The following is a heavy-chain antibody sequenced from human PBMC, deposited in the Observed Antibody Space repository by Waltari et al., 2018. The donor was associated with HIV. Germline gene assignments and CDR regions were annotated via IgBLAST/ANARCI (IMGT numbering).Heavy chain of an antibody. Sequence: QVQLQGSGPRLIQPLQTLSLNCAVSDFSVTDGSFWGWVRQPPGRGLQCIASIYHNENTDSTPSFVGRLTISSDTANNYYSLGLRCGTAMDMAIYYCVRDWGVATGPFDYWGQGTLVTVS. V-gene: IGHV4-28*02. CDR3: VRDWGVATGPFDY. J-gene: IGHJ4*02. CDR2: IYHNENT. D-gene: IGHD3-16*01. CDR1: DFSVTDGSF.